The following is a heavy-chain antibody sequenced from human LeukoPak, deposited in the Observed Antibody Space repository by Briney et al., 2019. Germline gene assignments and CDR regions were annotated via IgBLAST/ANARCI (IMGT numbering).Heavy chain of an antibody. Sequence: SETLSLTCTVSGGSISSSSYYWGWIRQPPGEGLEWIGSIYYSGSTYYNPSLKSRVTISVDTSKNQFSLKLSSVTAADTAVYYCARRRRDILTGYSPFDYWGQGTLVTVSS. CDR2: IYYSGST. J-gene: IGHJ4*02. CDR3: ARRRRDILTGYSPFDY. CDR1: GGSISSSSYY. D-gene: IGHD3-9*01. V-gene: IGHV4-39*01.